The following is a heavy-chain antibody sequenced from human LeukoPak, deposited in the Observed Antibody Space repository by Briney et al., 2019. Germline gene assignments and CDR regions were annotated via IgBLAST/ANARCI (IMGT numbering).Heavy chain of an antibody. D-gene: IGHD2-15*01. Sequence: SETLSLTCTVSGDSISSSYWSWIRQPPGKGLEWIGYVYYTGSSYYNPSLKSRVTISVDTSKNQFSLKLSSVTAADTAVYYCAANYIVVVVAATWNWFDPWGQGTLVTVSS. CDR3: AANYIVVVVAATWNWFDP. V-gene: IGHV4-59*04. CDR2: VYYTGSS. J-gene: IGHJ5*02. CDR1: GDSISSSY.